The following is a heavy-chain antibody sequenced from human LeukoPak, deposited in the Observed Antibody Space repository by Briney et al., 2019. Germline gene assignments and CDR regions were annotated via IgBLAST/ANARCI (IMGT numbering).Heavy chain of an antibody. D-gene: IGHD2-21*02. Sequence: GRSLRLSCTASGFTFGDYAMSWFRQAPGKGLEWVGFIRSKAYGGTTEYAASVKGRFTISRDDSKSTAYLQMNSLKTEDTAVYYCTRDNCGGDCYVDYWGQGTLVTVSS. J-gene: IGHJ4*02. V-gene: IGHV3-49*03. CDR2: IRSKAYGGTT. CDR3: TRDNCGGDCYVDY. CDR1: GFTFGDYA.